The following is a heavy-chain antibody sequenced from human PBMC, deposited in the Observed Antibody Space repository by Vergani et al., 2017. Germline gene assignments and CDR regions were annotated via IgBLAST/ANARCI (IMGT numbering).Heavy chain of an antibody. J-gene: IGHJ4*02. CDR3: ASGYDSSGYPFDY. Sequence: QVQLQQWGAGRLKPSETLSLTCAVYGGSFRGYYWSWIRQPPGKGLEWIGEINHSGSTNYNPSLESRVTISVDTSKNQFSLKLSSVTAADTAVYYCASGYDSSGYPFDYWGQGTLVTVSS. CDR1: GGSFRGYY. CDR2: INHSGST. V-gene: IGHV4-34*01. D-gene: IGHD3-22*01.